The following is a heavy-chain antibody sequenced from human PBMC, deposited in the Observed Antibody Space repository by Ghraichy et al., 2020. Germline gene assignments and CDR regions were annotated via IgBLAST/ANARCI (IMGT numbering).Heavy chain of an antibody. Sequence: GESLNISCAASGFTFSSYSMNWVRQAPGKGLEWVSSISSSSSYIYYADSVKGRFTISRDNAKNSLYLQMNSLRAEDTAVYYCARDGSITGTNYWGQGTLVTVSS. CDR1: GFTFSSYS. CDR2: ISSSSSYI. D-gene: IGHD1-7*01. CDR3: ARDGSITGTNY. J-gene: IGHJ4*02. V-gene: IGHV3-21*01.